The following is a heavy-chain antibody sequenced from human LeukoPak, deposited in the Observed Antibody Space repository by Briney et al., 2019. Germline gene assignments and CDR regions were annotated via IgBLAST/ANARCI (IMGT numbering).Heavy chain of an antibody. D-gene: IGHD3-3*01. V-gene: IGHV3-23*01. Sequence: GGSLRLSCGASGFTFSSYAMSWVRQAPGKGLEGVSSVSGGGRSTDYADSVKGRFTISRDHAKNTLYLQMNSLRAEDTAVYYCARAPYYDFWSGRYYFDYWGQGTLVTVSS. J-gene: IGHJ4*02. CDR3: ARAPYYDFWSGRYYFDY. CDR2: VSGGGRST. CDR1: GFTFSSYA.